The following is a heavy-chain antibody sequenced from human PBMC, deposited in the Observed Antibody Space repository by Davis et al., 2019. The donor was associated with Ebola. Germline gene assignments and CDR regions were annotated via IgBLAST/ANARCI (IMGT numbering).Heavy chain of an antibody. J-gene: IGHJ4*02. CDR1: GFTLSKYW. D-gene: IGHD3-9*01. V-gene: IGHV3-74*01. CDR2: INGDGSTT. CDR3: ARVRSNILTGYHY. Sequence: GESLKISCAASGFTLSKYWVHWVRQAPGKGLVWVSRINGDGSTTSYADSVKGRFTISRDNAKNTLYLQMDSLTAEDTAVYYCARVRSNILTGYHYWGQGTVVTVSS.